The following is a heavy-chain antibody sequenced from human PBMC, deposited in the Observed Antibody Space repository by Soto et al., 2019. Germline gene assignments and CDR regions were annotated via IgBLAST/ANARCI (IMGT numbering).Heavy chain of an antibody. CDR1: GGTFSSYA. CDR3: AAGKWELRGFDY. J-gene: IGHJ4*02. V-gene: IGHV1-69*13. D-gene: IGHD1-26*01. Sequence: SVKVSCKASGGTFSSYAISWVRPAPGQGLEWMGGIIPIFGTAIYAQKFQGRVTITADESTSTAYMELSSLRSEDTAVYYCAAGKWELRGFDYWGQGTLVTVSS. CDR2: IIPIFGTA.